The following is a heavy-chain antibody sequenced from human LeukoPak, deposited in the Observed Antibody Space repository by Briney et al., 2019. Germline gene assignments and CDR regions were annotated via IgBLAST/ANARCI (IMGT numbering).Heavy chain of an antibody. D-gene: IGHD3-22*01. J-gene: IGHJ6*03. CDR3: ARVCRYYDSSGYFGGIYYYYYYMDV. Sequence: SETLPLTCAVYGGSFSGYYWSWIRQPPGKGLEWIGEINHSGSTNYNPSLKSRVTISVDTSKNQFSLKLSSVTAADTAVYYCARVCRYYDSSGYFGGIYYYYYYMDVWGKGTTVTVSS. CDR2: INHSGST. CDR1: GGSFSGYY. V-gene: IGHV4-34*01.